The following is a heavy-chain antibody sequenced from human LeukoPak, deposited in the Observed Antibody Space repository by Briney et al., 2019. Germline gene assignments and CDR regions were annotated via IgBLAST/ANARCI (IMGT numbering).Heavy chain of an antibody. D-gene: IGHD1-26*01. V-gene: IGHV4-59*01. J-gene: IGHJ4*02. CDR2: IYDSGST. CDR3: ARTYSGRSYYFDC. Sequence: SETLSLTCTVSGGSISSFHWSWIRRPPGKGLEHIGNIYDSGSTYYNPSLKSRVTISVDTSKNQFSLKLSSVTAADTAVYYCARTYSGRSYYFDCWGQGTLVTVSS. CDR1: GGSISSFH.